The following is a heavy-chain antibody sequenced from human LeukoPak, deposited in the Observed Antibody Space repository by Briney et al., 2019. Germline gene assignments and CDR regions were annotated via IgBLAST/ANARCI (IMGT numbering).Heavy chain of an antibody. D-gene: IGHD3-10*01. CDR1: GYSFSKYW. Sequence: GESLKISCKGSGYSFSKYWIGWVRQMPGKGLEWMGITYPGDADTRYSPSFQGQVIISADKPTNTAHLQWSSLKASDSAIYYCARGMYFYGTGGYLEDTFEFWGPGTMVTVSS. J-gene: IGHJ3*01. CDR3: ARGMYFYGTGGYLEDTFEF. CDR2: TYPGDADT. V-gene: IGHV5-51*04.